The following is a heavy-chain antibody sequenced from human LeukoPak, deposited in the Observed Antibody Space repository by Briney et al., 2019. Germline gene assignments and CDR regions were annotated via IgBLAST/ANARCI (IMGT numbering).Heavy chain of an antibody. D-gene: IGHD2-15*01. Sequence: GGSLRLSCAASGFTVSNNYMSWVRQAPGKGLELVSIIYSGGTTYYADSVKGRFTISRDNSKNTLYLQTNSLRAEDTAVYYCAKPHEAATFFDYWGQGTLVTVSS. CDR2: IYSGGTT. V-gene: IGHV3-66*02. CDR1: GFTVSNNY. J-gene: IGHJ4*02. CDR3: AKPHEAATFFDY.